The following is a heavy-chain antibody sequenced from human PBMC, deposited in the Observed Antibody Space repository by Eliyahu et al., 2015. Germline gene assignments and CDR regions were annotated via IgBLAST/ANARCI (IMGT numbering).Heavy chain of an antibody. Sequence: EVQLVESGGVVVQPGGSLRLSCAASGFTFDDYAMHWVRQAPGKGLEWVSLISWDGGSTYYADSVKGRFTISRDNSKNSLYLQMNSLRAEDTALYYCAKSQPLEVYGGMDVWGQGTTVTVSS. D-gene: IGHD1-14*01. CDR1: GFTFDDYA. V-gene: IGHV3-43D*04. J-gene: IGHJ6*02. CDR3: AKSQPLEVYGGMDV. CDR2: ISWDGGST.